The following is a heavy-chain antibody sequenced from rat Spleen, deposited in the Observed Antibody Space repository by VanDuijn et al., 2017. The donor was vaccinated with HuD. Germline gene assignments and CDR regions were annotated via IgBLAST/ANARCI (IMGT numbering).Heavy chain of an antibody. CDR2: ISADGVNT. V-gene: IGHV5-58*01. CDR1: GFTFSNYW. D-gene: IGHD5-1*01. J-gene: IGHJ2*01. Sequence: EVQLVETGGGLVQPGRSLRLSCVASGFTFSNYWMYWVRQAPGKGLEWVSSISADGVNTYYPDSVKGRFTISRDNAKSSLYLQIDSLRSEDTATYYCRTGSSGFDYWGQGVMVTVSS. CDR3: RTGSSGFDY.